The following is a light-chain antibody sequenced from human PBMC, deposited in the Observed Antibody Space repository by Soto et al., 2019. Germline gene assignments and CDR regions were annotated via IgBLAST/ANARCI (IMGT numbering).Light chain of an antibody. V-gene: IGLV2-14*01. Sequence: QSALTQPASVSGSPGQSITISCTGTSSDVGGYNYVSWYQQHPGTAPKLMIYDVSNRPSGVSNRFSGSKSGNTASLTISGLQAEDEDDYYCSSYTISTLVVFGGGTKLTVL. CDR2: DVS. J-gene: IGLJ2*01. CDR1: SSDVGGYNY. CDR3: SSYTISTLVV.